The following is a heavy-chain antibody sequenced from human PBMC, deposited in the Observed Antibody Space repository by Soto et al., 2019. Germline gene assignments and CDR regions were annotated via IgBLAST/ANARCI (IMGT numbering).Heavy chain of an antibody. V-gene: IGHV3-73*02. J-gene: IGHJ6*02. CDR1: GLTFSDSA. D-gene: IGHD5-12*01. CDR3: TRPKNALRFYSYNVIDV. CDR2: IRSKTNNYAT. Sequence: EVQFVESGGGLVQPGGSLKLSCAASGLTFSDSAINWVRQASGKGLEWVGRIRSKTNNYATTYAASVKGRFTISRDDSKNTAYLKMNSLKTEDTAVYYCTRPKNALRFYSYNVIDVWGQGTTVTV.